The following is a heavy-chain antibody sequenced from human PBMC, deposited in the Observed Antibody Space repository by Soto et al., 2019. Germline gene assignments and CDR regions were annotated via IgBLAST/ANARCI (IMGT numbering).Heavy chain of an antibody. CDR3: AVANGGYGGNFNWFDP. CDR1: GGSFSGYY. CDR2: INHSGST. Sequence: SETLSLTCAVYGGSFSGYYWSWIRQPPGKGLEWIGEINHSGSTNYNPSLKSRVTISVDTSKNQFSLKLSSVTAADTAVYYCAVANGGYGGNFNWFDPWGQGTLVTVSS. V-gene: IGHV4-34*01. J-gene: IGHJ5*02. D-gene: IGHD4-17*01.